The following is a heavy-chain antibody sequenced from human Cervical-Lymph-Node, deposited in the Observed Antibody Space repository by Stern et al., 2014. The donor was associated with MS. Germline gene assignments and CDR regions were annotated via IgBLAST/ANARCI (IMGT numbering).Heavy chain of an antibody. CDR3: ATDTSGTTTRAEY. CDR1: GFTFTTYA. D-gene: IGHD1-26*01. Sequence: EVQLVESGGGLVQQGGSLRLSCVASGFTFTTYAMTWVRQAPGKGLEAGGHIGVTADYTDYADPVKGRFVVSRDNSKNTVYLQMDSLRAEDTAVYYCATDTSGTTTRAEYWGQGTLVTVSS. CDR2: IGVTADYT. V-gene: IGHV3-23*04. J-gene: IGHJ4*02.